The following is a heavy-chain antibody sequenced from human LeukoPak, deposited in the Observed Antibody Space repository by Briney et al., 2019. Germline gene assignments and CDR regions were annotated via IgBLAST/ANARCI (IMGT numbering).Heavy chain of an antibody. Sequence: PSETLSLTCAVYGGSFSGYYWSWIRQPPGKGLEWIGEINHSGSTNYNPSLKSRVTISVDTSKNQFSLRLTSVSAADTAVYYCARGRQWLANEFDYWGQGTLVTVSS. D-gene: IGHD6-19*01. CDR2: INHSGST. CDR1: GGSFSGYY. CDR3: ARGRQWLANEFDY. V-gene: IGHV4-34*01. J-gene: IGHJ4*02.